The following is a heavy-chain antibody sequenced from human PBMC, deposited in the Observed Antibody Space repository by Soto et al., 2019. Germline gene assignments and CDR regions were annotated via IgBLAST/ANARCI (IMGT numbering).Heavy chain of an antibody. CDR1: GFTFSSYS. V-gene: IGHV3-48*01. CDR2: ISSSSSTI. CDR3: ARDRHYFGSGIYPSDY. J-gene: IGHJ4*02. Sequence: TGGSLRLSCAASGFTFSSYSMNWVRQAPGKGLEWVSYISSSSSTIYYADSVKGRFTISRDNAKNSLYLQMNSLRAEDTAVYYCARDRHYFGSGIYPSDYWGQGPLVTVSS. D-gene: IGHD3-10*01.